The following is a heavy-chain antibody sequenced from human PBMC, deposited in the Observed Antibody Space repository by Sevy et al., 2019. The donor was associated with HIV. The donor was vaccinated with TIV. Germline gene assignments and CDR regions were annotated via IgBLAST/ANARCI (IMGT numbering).Heavy chain of an antibody. D-gene: IGHD3-10*01. V-gene: IGHV3-23*01. CDR2: ISDSAYST. CDR1: GFTFSTYA. Sequence: GGSLRLSCVASGFTFSTYAMNWVRQAPGKGLEWVSVISDSAYSTNYADFVKGPFTISRDNSKNPLYLQMNSLRAEDTAVYYCAKDWFYYYYGMDVWGQGTTVTVSS. CDR3: AKDWFYYYYGMDV. J-gene: IGHJ6*02.